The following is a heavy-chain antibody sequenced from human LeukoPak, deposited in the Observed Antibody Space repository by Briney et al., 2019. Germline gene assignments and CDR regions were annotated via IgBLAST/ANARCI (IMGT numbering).Heavy chain of an antibody. CDR1: GGSISSGGYY. CDR2: IYYSGST. CDR3: ARLGKPPKATRYFDL. D-gene: IGHD7-27*01. J-gene: IGHJ2*01. V-gene: IGHV4-30-4*08. Sequence: SQTLSLTCTVSGGSISSGGYYWSWIRQRPGKGLEWIGYIYYSGSTYYNPSLKSRVTISVDTSKNQFSLKLSSVTAADTAVYYCARLGKPPKATRYFDLWGRGTLVTVSS.